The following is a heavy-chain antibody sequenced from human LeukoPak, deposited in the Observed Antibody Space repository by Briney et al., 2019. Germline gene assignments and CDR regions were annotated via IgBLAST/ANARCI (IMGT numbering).Heavy chain of an antibody. J-gene: IGHJ6*02. CDR1: GGSFSGYY. D-gene: IGHD4-11*01. Sequence: SETLSLTCAVYGGSFSGYYWSWIRQPPGKGLEWIGEINHSGSTNYNPSLKSRVTISVDTSKNQFSLKLSSVTAADTAVYYCARGYSNYVYYGMDFWGQGTTVTVSS. CDR3: ARGYSNYVYYGMDF. CDR2: INHSGST. V-gene: IGHV4-34*01.